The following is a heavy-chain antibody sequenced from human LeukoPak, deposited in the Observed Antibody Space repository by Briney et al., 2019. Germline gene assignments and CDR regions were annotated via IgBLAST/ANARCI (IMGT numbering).Heavy chain of an antibody. Sequence: GASVKVSCKPSGYTFTTYAIHWVRQAPGQRLEWMGLINADDGNTRYSQRFQGRVTITRDTSANTAYMELSSLRFEDTAVYYCAREIVVHPSANWFDPGGQGTPVTVSS. V-gene: IGHV1-3*01. D-gene: IGHD2-15*01. CDR2: INADDGNT. J-gene: IGHJ5*02. CDR3: AREIVVHPSANWFDP. CDR1: GYTFTTYA.